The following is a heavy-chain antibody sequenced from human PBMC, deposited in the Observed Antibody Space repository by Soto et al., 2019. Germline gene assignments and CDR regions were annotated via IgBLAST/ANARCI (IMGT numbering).Heavy chain of an antibody. J-gene: IGHJ4*02. Sequence: ESGPTVVRPTETLTLTCTFSGFSLSTSGVGVGWLRQSPGKAPEWLALIYWDDDKRYSESLKSRLTITKDTSKNQVVLTMANLDPADTATYYCAHRVLRTVFGLVTTTAIYFDFWGPGTPVAVSS. CDR2: IYWDDDK. CDR1: GFSLSTSGVG. CDR3: AHRVLRTVFGLVTTTAIYFDF. D-gene: IGHD3-3*01. V-gene: IGHV2-5*02.